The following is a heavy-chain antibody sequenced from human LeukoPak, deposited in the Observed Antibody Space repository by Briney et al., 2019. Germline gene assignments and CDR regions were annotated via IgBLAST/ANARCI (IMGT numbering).Heavy chain of an antibody. Sequence: SETLSLTCTVSGGSMTSSNYYWGWIRQPPGKGLEWIGSIYYSGSTYYNPSLKSRVTISLDTSKNQFSLRLSSVTAADTAVYYCARMALKSAYRWGQGTLVTVSS. CDR3: ARMALKSAYR. J-gene: IGHJ4*02. D-gene: IGHD5-24*01. V-gene: IGHV4-39*01. CDR2: IYYSGST. CDR1: GGSMTSSNYY.